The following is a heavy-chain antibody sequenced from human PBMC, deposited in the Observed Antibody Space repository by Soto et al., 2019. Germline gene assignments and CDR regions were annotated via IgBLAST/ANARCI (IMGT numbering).Heavy chain of an antibody. CDR1: GYTFGNYD. CDR2: MNPNSANT. D-gene: IGHD5-12*01. Sequence: ASVKVSCKASGYTFGNYDINWVRQATGQGLEWMGWMNPNSANTGYAQNFQDRVTLTTNTSISTAYMELSSLRSEDTAVYYCARGGQWLLLGMDVWGQGTTVTVS. J-gene: IGHJ6*02. V-gene: IGHV1-8*01. CDR3: ARGGQWLLLGMDV.